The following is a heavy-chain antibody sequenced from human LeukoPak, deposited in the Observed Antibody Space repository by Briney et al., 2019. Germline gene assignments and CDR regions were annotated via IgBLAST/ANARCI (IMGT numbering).Heavy chain of an antibody. D-gene: IGHD3-10*01. Sequence: GGSLRLSCITSGFTFSTNAIHWVRQAPGKGLQWVAAISYGSGYKYYADSVKGRFTISRDNPTNSLYLQINNLRDEDTAVYYCSKVCAGTHQDGSGDFDSWGEGTLVTVSS. CDR1: GFTFSTNA. CDR3: SKVCAGTHQDGSGDFDS. CDR2: ISYGSGYK. J-gene: IGHJ4*02. V-gene: IGHV3-21*06.